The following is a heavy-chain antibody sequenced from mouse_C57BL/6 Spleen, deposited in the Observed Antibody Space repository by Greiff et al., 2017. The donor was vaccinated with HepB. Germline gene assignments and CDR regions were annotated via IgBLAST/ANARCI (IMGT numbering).Heavy chain of an antibody. CDR2: ISSGSSTI. CDR1: GFTFSDYG. D-gene: IGHD2-4*01. V-gene: IGHV5-17*01. J-gene: IGHJ3*01. Sequence: EVQRVESGGGLVKPGGSLKLSCAASGFTFSDYGMHWVRQAPEKGLEWVAYISSGSSTIYYADTVKGRFTISRDNAKNTLFLQMTSLRSEDTAMYYCARFYDYDEGWFAYWGQGTLVTVSA. CDR3: ARFYDYDEGWFAY.